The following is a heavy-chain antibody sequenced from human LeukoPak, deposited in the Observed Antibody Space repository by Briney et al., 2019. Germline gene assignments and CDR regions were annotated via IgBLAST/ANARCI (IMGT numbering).Heavy chain of an antibody. D-gene: IGHD6-13*01. Sequence: GGSLRLSCAASGFTFSNYAMTWVRQAPGQGLESVSTISGSGDSTYYANSVKGRFTIFRDNSKNTLYPQMNSLRADDTAIYYCAKEPGSDISNWYGAYDIWGQGTMVTVSS. V-gene: IGHV3-23*01. CDR1: GFTFSNYA. CDR2: ISGSGDST. J-gene: IGHJ3*02. CDR3: AKEPGSDISNWYGAYDI.